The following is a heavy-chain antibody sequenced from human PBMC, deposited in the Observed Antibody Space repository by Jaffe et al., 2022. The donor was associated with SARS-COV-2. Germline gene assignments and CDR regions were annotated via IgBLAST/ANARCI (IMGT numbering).Heavy chain of an antibody. CDR2: IKSKAGGGTA. CDR1: GLTFSDAW. Sequence: EVQLVESGGGLVKPGGSLRLSCAASGLTFSDAWMSWVRQAPGKGLEWVGRIKSKAGGGTADYGAPVKDRFTISRDDSKNTVYLQMNSLRTEDTAVYFCVWSGTYTSLDHWGQGTLVTVSS. V-gene: IGHV3-15*01. CDR3: VWSGTYTSLDH. D-gene: IGHD3-10*01. J-gene: IGHJ4*02.